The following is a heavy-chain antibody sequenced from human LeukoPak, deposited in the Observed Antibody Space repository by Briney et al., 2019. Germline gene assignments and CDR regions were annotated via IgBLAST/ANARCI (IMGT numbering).Heavy chain of an antibody. CDR3: VVGGSPGY. V-gene: IGHV3-74*01. J-gene: IGHJ4*02. Sequence: GGSLRLSCAASGLAFSAYKMHWVRQAPRKGLVWVSRISTDGYATDYADFVQGRFTASRDNTKNTWSLEMNSLRAEDTAVYYCVVGGSPGYWGQGTLVTVSS. CDR1: GLAFSAYK. CDR2: ISTDGYAT. D-gene: IGHD2-15*01.